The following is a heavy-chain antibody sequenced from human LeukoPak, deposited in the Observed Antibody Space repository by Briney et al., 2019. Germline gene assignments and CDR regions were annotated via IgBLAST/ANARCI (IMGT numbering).Heavy chain of an antibody. V-gene: IGHV3-33*01. CDR1: GFIFSTYG. CDR2: IWADGSNT. CDR3: ARSGGGTYFDN. D-gene: IGHD2-15*01. J-gene: IGHJ4*02. Sequence: GGSLRLSCAASGFIFSTYGMHWVRQAPGKGLERVAVIWADGSNTDYADSVKGRSTISKDNSKNTLYLQVNSLRAEDTAVYYCARSGGGTYFDNWGQGTLVTVSS.